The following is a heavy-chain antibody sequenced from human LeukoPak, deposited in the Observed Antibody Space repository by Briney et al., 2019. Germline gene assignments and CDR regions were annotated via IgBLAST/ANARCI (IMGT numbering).Heavy chain of an antibody. D-gene: IGHD3-10*01. CDR1: GVSISSSNSY. CDR3: ARGVVPATYYYGSGSYYTLDY. J-gene: IGHJ4*02. Sequence: SETLSLTCTVSGVSISSSNSYWGWIRQPPGKGLEWIGSIYYSGNTYYNASLKSQVSISIDTSKNQFSLRLTSVTAADTAVYYCARGVVPATYYYGSGSYYTLDYWGQGTLVTVSS. CDR2: IYYSGNT. V-gene: IGHV4-39*01.